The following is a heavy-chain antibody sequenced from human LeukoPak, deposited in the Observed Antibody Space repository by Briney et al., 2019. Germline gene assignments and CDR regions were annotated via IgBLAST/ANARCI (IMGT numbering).Heavy chain of an antibody. CDR3: AREGSQRDFWSGYYYYYYGMDV. J-gene: IGHJ6*02. CDR2: INPSGGST. Sequence: ASVKVSCKASGYTFTSYYMHWVRQAPGQGLEWMGIINPSGGSTSYAQKFQGRATMTRDTSTSTVYMELSSLRSEDTAVYYCAREGSQRDFWSGYYYYYYGMDVWGQGTTVTVSS. CDR1: GYTFTSYY. V-gene: IGHV1-46*01. D-gene: IGHD3-3*01.